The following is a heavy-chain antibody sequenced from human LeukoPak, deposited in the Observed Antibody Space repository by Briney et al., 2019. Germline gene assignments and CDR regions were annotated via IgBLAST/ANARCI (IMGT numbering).Heavy chain of an antibody. CDR2: IRYDGSNK. V-gene: IGHV3-30*02. CDR3: AKDRDYDILTGYYKGGFDY. CDR1: GFTVSSNY. D-gene: IGHD3-9*01. Sequence: GGSLRLSCAASGFTVSSNYMSWVRQAPGKGLEWVAFIRYDGSNKYYADSVKGRFTISRDNSKNTLYLQMNSLRAEDTAVYYCAKDRDYDILTGYYKGGFDYWGQGTLVTVSS. J-gene: IGHJ4*02.